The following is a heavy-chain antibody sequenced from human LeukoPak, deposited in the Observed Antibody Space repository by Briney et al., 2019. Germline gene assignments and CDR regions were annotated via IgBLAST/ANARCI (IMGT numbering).Heavy chain of an antibody. V-gene: IGHV5-51*01. J-gene: IGHJ3*02. CDR1: GYSFTSYW. CDR2: IYPGDSDT. D-gene: IGHD2-8*01. CDR3: ARRRGRASYDCTNGVCSSPYAFDI. Sequence: GESLKISCKGSGYSFTSYWIGRVRQMPGKGLEWMGIIYPGDSDTRYSPSFQGQVTISADKSISTAYLQWSSLKASDTAMYYCARRRGRASYDCTNGVCSSPYAFDIWGQGTMVTVSS.